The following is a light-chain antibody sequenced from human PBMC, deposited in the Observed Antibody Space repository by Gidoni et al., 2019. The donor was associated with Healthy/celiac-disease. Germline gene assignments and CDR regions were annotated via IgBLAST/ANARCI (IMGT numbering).Light chain of an antibody. V-gene: IGKV1-39*01. Sequence: DIQMTQSPSSRSASVGDRVTITCRASQSISSYLNWYPQKPGKAPKLLIYAASSLQSGVPSRFSGSGSGTDFTLTISSLQPEDFATYYCQQSYSTQYTFGQGTKLEIK. CDR1: QSISSY. CDR3: QQSYSTQYT. J-gene: IGKJ2*01. CDR2: AAS.